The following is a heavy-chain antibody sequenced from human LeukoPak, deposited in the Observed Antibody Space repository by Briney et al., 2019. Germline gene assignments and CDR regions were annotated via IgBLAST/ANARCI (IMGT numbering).Heavy chain of an antibody. V-gene: IGHV1-46*01. J-gene: IGHJ4*02. CDR2: INPSGGST. CDR3: ARGTTSGYFDY. D-gene: IGHD3-10*01. Sequence: ASVKVTCKAYGYTFTSNYMLWVRQARGQWLEWMAIINPSGGSTSYAQKFQGRVTMTRDTSTSTVYMELSSLRSEDTAVYYCARGTTSGYFDYWGQGTLVTVSS. CDR1: GYTFTSNY.